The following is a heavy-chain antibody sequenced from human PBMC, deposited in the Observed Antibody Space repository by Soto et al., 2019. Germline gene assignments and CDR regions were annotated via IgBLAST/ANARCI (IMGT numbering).Heavy chain of an antibody. Sequence: QVQLQESGPGLVKPSQTLSLTCTVSGGAISSGGYYWSWIRQHPGKGLEWIGYIYYSGSTYYNPSLMSRVTISVGTSKDQFSLKLSSVTAADTAVYYCARSITFFGVATFDYWGQGPLVTVSS. CDR3: ARSITFFGVATFDY. CDR1: GGAISSGGYY. J-gene: IGHJ4*02. CDR2: IYYSGST. V-gene: IGHV4-31*03. D-gene: IGHD3-3*01.